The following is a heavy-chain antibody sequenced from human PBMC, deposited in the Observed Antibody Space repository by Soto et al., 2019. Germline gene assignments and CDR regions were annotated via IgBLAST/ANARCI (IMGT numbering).Heavy chain of an antibody. J-gene: IGHJ4*02. CDR1: GGSISDYY. CDR3: AREGGYSLYYFDY. D-gene: IGHD3-22*01. V-gene: IGHV4-4*07. Sequence: SETLSLTCTVSGGSISDYYWSWIRQAAGGGLECIGRIYTSDSTNYNPSLKSRVTMSIDTSKNQFSLRLSSVTAADTAVYYCAREGGYSLYYFDYWGQGALVTVSS. CDR2: IYTSDST.